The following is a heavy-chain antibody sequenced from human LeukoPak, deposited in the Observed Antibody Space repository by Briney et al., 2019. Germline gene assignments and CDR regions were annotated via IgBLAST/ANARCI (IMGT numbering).Heavy chain of an antibody. CDR3: ARGLAARRLYYYYMDV. CDR2: IIPTFGTA. J-gene: IGHJ6*03. V-gene: IGHV1-69*01. Sequence: SVKVSCKASGSTFSSYAISWVRQAPGQGLEWMGGIIPTFGTANYAQKFQGRVTITADESTSTAYMEQSSLRSEDTAVYYCARGLAARRLYYYYMDVWGKGTTVTVSS. D-gene: IGHD6-6*01. CDR1: GSTFSSYA.